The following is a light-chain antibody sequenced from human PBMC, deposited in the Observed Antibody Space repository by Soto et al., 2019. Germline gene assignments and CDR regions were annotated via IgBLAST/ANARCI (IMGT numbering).Light chain of an antibody. Sequence: DIQMTQSPSTLSASVGDRVTITCRASQSINSWLAWYQQKPGKAPRLLIYRASSLEGGVPSRFSGGGSGAEFTLTISSLQPDDFATYYCQHYDSYSGTFGHGTKVDIK. J-gene: IGKJ3*01. CDR1: QSINSW. V-gene: IGKV1-5*03. CDR3: QHYDSYSGT. CDR2: RAS.